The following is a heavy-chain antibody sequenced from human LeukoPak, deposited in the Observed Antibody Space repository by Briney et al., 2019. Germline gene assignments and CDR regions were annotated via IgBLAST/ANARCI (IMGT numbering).Heavy chain of an antibody. J-gene: IGHJ6*03. V-gene: IGHV1-24*01. Sequence: ASVKVSCKVSGYTLTELSMHWVRQAPGKGLEWMGGFDPEDGETIYAQKFQGGVTMTEDTSTDTAYMELSSLRSEDTAVYYCATEVSPYYDFWSGYYMDVWGKGTTVTVSS. D-gene: IGHD3-3*01. CDR3: ATEVSPYYDFWSGYYMDV. CDR1: GYTLTELS. CDR2: FDPEDGET.